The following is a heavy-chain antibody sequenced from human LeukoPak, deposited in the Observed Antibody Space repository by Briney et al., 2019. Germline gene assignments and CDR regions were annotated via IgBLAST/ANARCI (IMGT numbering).Heavy chain of an antibody. CDR2: ISYDGSNK. J-gene: IGHJ4*02. V-gene: IGHV3-30-3*01. Sequence: PGRSLRLSCAASGFTFSSYAMHWVRQAPGKGLEWVAVISYDGSNKYYADSVKGRFTISRDNSKSTLYLQMNSLRAEDTAVYYCARGWGDGYNDFDYWGQGTLVTVSS. CDR1: GFTFSSYA. CDR3: ARGWGDGYNDFDY. D-gene: IGHD5-24*01.